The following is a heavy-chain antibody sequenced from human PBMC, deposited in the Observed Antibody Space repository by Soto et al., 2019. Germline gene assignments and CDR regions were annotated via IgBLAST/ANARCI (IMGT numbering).Heavy chain of an antibody. CDR2: IIPIFGTA. D-gene: IGHD2-15*01. CDR3: ARDEHCSGGSCVQYYFDS. J-gene: IGHJ4*02. V-gene: IGHV1-69*01. Sequence: QVQLVQSGAEVKKPGSSVKVSCKASGGTFSSYAISWVRQAPGQGLEWMGGIIPIFGTANYAQKFQGRVTITADESTSTAYMELSSLRSEDTAVYYCARDEHCSGGSCVQYYFDSWGQGTLVTVSS. CDR1: GGTFSSYA.